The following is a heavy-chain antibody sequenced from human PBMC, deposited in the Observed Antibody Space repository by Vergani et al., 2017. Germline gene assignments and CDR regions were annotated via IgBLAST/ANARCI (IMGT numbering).Heavy chain of an antibody. V-gene: IGHV3-21*06. CDR1: GFSFSTYS. J-gene: IGHJ4*02. CDR3: ARKKYYDSKDYYQVEPFDY. CDR2: ISGRSNYI. Sequence: EVQLQESGGGLVKPGGSLRVSCAASGFSFSTYSINWVRQAPGKGLEWVSSISGRSNYIYYADSLKGRFTISRDNSTNSVYLQMNSLRAEDTAIYYCARKKYYDSKDYYQVEPFDYWGQGTLVTVSS. D-gene: IGHD3-22*01.